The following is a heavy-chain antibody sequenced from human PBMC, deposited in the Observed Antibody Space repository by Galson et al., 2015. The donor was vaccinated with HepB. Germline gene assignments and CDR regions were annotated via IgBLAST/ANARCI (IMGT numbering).Heavy chain of an antibody. CDR3: ARGGWNDRGYFDN. CDR2: IDPSNSNT. D-gene: IGHD1-1*01. J-gene: IGHJ4*02. Sequence: QSGAEVKKPGESLRISCKDSGYSFTSYWISWVRQMPGKGLEWVGMIDPSNSNTYYSPSFQGHVTISADKSITTAYLQWSSLKASDTAIYYCARGGWNDRGYFDNWAREPWSPCPQ. V-gene: IGHV5-10-1*01. CDR1: GYSFTSYW.